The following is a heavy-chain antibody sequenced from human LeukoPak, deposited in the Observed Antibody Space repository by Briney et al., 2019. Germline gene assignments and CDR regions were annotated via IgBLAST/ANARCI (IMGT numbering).Heavy chain of an antibody. CDR3: AKDLPYCSGGSCSGGMDV. CDR1: GFTFSSYA. V-gene: IGHV3-23*01. CDR2: IIGSGGST. J-gene: IGHJ6*02. D-gene: IGHD2-15*01. Sequence: GGSLRLSCAASGFTFSSYAMSWVRQAPRKGLEWVSAIIGSGGSTYYADSVKGRFTISRDNSKNTLYLQMSSLRAEDTAVYYCAKDLPYCSGGSCSGGMDVWGQGTTVTVSS.